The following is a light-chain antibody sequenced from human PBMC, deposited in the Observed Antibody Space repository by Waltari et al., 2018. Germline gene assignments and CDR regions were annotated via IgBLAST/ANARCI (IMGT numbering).Light chain of an antibody. Sequence: DIQMPQSPSSLSASVADRVTITCRASQSISSYLNWYQQKPGKAPKLLIYAASSLQSGVPSRFSGSGSGTDFTLTISSLQPEDFATYYCQQSYSTPRTFGQGTKLEIK. J-gene: IGKJ2*01. CDR1: QSISSY. V-gene: IGKV1-39*01. CDR3: QQSYSTPRT. CDR2: AAS.